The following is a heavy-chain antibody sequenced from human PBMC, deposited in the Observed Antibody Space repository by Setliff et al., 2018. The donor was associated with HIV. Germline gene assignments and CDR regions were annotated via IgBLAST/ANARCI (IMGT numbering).Heavy chain of an antibody. V-gene: IGHV1-69*13. Sequence: SVKVSCKTSGGTLSNYVITWVRQAPGRGLEWTGMIIPMYNIPAYAQKFQGRVTFTADESTSTAYMELSSLSSEDTAVYYCARDQTGVAAAAFGGGSAWSDEGFDIWGQGTMVTVS. CDR2: IIPMYNIP. CDR1: GGTLSNYV. CDR3: ARDQTGVAAAAFGGGSAWSDEGFDI. D-gene: IGHD6-13*01. J-gene: IGHJ3*02.